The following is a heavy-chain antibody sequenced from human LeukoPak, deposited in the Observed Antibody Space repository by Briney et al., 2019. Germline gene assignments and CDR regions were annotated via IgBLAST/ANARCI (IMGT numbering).Heavy chain of an antibody. Sequence: KAGGSLRLSCAASGFTFSGYNMNWVRQAPGQGLEWVSSISSSGTYIYYADSVKGRFTISRDNAKNALYLQTNSLRAEDTAVYYCAGCRGYDTRDLDYWGQGTLVTVSS. CDR2: ISSSGTYI. CDR1: GFTFSGYN. D-gene: IGHD3-22*01. CDR3: AGCRGYDTRDLDY. J-gene: IGHJ4*02. V-gene: IGHV3-21*01.